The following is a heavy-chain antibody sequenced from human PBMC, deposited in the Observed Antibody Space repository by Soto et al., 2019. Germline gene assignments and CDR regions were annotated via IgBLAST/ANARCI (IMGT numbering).Heavy chain of an antibody. V-gene: IGHV1-69*04. CDR2: VNPILSMS. J-gene: IGHJ4*02. D-gene: IGHD3-10*01. Sequence: QVQLVQSGAEVKGPGSSVKVSCKASGDTFNFYSINWVRQAPGLGLEWMGRVNPILSMSNFAQRFQGRVTMTADKSTITAYMELSGLRSEDTAIYYCATSYGSGYRAFDYWGQGALVTVSS. CDR1: GDTFNFYS. CDR3: ATSYGSGYRAFDY.